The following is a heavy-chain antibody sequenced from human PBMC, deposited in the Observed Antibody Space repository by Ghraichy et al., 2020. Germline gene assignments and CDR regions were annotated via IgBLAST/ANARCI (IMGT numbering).Heavy chain of an antibody. CDR3: ARRELDAFDI. D-gene: IGHD2/OR15-2a*01. J-gene: IGHJ3*02. Sequence: GGSLRLSCAASGFSVSTYGMHWVRQAPGEGLEWVAIIWYDGNKRYYADSVKGRFTISRDDSKNTLYLQMNSLRAEDTAVYYCARRELDAFDIWGQGTMVTVSS. CDR1: GFSVSTYG. CDR2: IWYDGNKR. V-gene: IGHV3-33*01.